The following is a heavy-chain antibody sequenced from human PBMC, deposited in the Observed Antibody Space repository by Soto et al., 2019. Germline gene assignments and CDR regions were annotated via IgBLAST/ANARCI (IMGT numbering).Heavy chain of an antibody. Sequence: PXGTLALTCTVSGGSISSYYWSWIRQPPGKGLEWIGYIYYSGSTNYNPSLKSRVTISVDTSKNQFSLKLSSVTAADTAVYYCARDLNWFDPWGQGTLVTVSS. CDR2: IYYSGST. CDR1: GGSISSYY. V-gene: IGHV4-59*01. J-gene: IGHJ5*02. CDR3: ARDLNWFDP.